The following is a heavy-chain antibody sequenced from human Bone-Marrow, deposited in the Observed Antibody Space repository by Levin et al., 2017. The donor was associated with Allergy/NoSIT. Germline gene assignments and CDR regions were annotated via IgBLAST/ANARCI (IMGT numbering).Heavy chain of an antibody. CDR2: IDWDDDK. D-gene: IGHD6-6*01. CDR3: ARMEYSSSSGGNYYYGMDV. CDR1: GFSLSTRGMC. V-gene: IGHV2-70*11. J-gene: IGHJ6*02. Sequence: SGPTLVKPTQTLTLTCTFSGFSLSTRGMCVSWIRQPPGKALEWLARIDWDDDKYYSTSLKTRLTISKDTSKNQVVLTMTDMDPVDTGTYYCARMEYSSSSGGNYYYGMDVWGQGTTVTVSS.